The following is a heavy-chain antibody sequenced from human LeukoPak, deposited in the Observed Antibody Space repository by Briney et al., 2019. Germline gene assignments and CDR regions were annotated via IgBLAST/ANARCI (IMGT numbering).Heavy chain of an antibody. CDR2: ISAYNGNT. D-gene: IGHD3-3*01. V-gene: IGHV1-18*01. CDR1: GYTFTSYG. Sequence: VGSVKVSCKASGYTFTSYGINWLRQAPGQGLEGMGWISAYNGNTNYAEKLQGGVSMTTDTSTSTAYMELRSLRSDDTAVYYCARDRADSVSDFWSGHYKYYYYMDVWGKGTTVTVTS. CDR3: ARDRADSVSDFWSGHYKYYYYMDV. J-gene: IGHJ6*03.